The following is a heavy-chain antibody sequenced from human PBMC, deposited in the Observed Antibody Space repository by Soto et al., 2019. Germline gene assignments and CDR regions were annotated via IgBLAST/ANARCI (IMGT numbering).Heavy chain of an antibody. V-gene: IGHV3-23*01. CDR3: AKDRRGAYCSGGICYSPDY. D-gene: IGHD2-15*01. CDR2: ISGTGGT. J-gene: IGHJ4*02. Sequence: EVQLCESGGGLVQPGGSLRLSCAVSGFTFSSHVMSWVRQAPGKGLEWVSAISGTGGTYYADSVKGRFTISSDNSKNALYFQMNNLRDEDTAVYYCAKDRRGAYCSGGICYSPDYWGQGTLVIVSS. CDR1: GFTFSSHV.